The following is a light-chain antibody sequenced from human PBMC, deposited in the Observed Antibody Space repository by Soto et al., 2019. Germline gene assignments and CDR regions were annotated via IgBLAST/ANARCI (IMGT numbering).Light chain of an antibody. CDR2: DVS. CDR3: SSYTNSGTYV. CDR1: SSDVGGYDY. J-gene: IGLJ1*01. Sequence: QSALTQPASVSGSPGQSITISCTGTSSDVGGYDYVSWYQEHPGKAPKVMIYDVSNRPSGVSYRFSGSKSGNTASLTISGLQAEDEADYYCSSYTNSGTYVFGTGTKLTVL. V-gene: IGLV2-14*01.